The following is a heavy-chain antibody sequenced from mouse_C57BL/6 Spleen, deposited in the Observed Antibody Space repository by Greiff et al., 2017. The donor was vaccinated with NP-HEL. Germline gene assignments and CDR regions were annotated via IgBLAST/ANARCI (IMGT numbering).Heavy chain of an antibody. Sequence: EVKLMESGPELVKPGASVKMSCKASGYTFTDYNMHWVKQSHGKSLEWIGYINPNNGGTSYNQKFKGKATLTVNKSSSTAYMELRSLTSEDSAVYYCARRGITTVPFFDYWGQVTTLTVSS. CDR3: ARRGITTVPFFDY. CDR1: GYTFTDYN. V-gene: IGHV1-22*01. D-gene: IGHD1-1*01. J-gene: IGHJ2*01. CDR2: INPNNGGT.